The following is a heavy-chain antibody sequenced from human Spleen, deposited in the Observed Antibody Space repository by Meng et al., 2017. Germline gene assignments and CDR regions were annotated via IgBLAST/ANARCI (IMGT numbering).Heavy chain of an antibody. CDR2: IYYRRHI. J-gene: IGHJ2*01. D-gene: IGHD1-14*01. CDR3: ARDPGRGGNYWYFDL. V-gene: IGHV4-59*01. CDR1: GGSNSRTS. Sequence: QVQLQESGPGLVKSSETPPRTSPVSGGSNSRTSWSWIRQPPGKGLGWIGYIYYRRHIDYNPSLKSRVTISVDTSKNQLSLKLSAVTAADTAVYYCARDPGRGGNYWYFDLWGRGTLVTVSS.